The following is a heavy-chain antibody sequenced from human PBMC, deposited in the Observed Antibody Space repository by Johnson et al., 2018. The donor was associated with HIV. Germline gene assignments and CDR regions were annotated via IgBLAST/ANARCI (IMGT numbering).Heavy chain of an antibody. V-gene: IGHV3-NL1*01. CDR2: FTWDGDST. CDR3: ARDSSSLRPSGAFDI. J-gene: IGHJ3*02. D-gene: IGHD6-13*01. Sequence: QVQLVESGGGVVQPGRSLRLSCAASGFTFSSYWMHWVRQVPGKGLEWVSGFTWDGDSTAYADSVKGRFTISRDNSKNTLYLQMNSLRAEDTAVYYCARDSSSLRPSGAFDIWGQGTMVTVSS. CDR1: GFTFSSYW.